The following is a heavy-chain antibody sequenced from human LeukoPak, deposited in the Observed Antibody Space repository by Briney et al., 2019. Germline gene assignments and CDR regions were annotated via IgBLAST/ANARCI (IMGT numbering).Heavy chain of an antibody. CDR2: ISGSSSVT. CDR1: GFTFNKYA. D-gene: IGHD1-26*01. Sequence: PGGSLRLSCVASGFTFNKYAMNWVRQAPGQGLEWVSGISGSSSVTYYTDSVKGRFSISRDNSKNTLYLQMNSLRAEDTAVYYCARGGGSWELLRRAFDYWGQGTLVTVSS. J-gene: IGHJ4*02. V-gene: IGHV3-23*01. CDR3: ARGGGSWELLRRAFDY.